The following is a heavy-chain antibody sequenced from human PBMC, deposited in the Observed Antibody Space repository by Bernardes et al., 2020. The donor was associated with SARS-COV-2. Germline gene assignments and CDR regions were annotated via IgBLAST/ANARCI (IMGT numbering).Heavy chain of an antibody. CDR1: SGSFSSGDYY. CDR3: ARVGSYGDYVFDY. V-gene: IGHV4-30-4*01. Sequence: SETLSLTCTVSSGSFSSGDYYWSWIRQPPGKGLQWLGYISYTGSTYYSPSLMTRLTISVDTSKNLFSLKLTSVTAADTAVYYCARVGSYGDYVFDYWGQGTLVTVSS. J-gene: IGHJ4*02. CDR2: ISYTGST. D-gene: IGHD4-17*01.